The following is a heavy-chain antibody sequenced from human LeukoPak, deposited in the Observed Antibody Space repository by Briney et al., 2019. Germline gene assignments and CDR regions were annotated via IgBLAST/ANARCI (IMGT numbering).Heavy chain of an antibody. V-gene: IGHV3-21*01. CDR3: ARGPSGYHNT. CDR1: GFTFSSYS. Sequence: GGSLRLSCAASGFTFSSYSMNWVRQAPGKGLEWVSSISSSSSFIYYADSVKGRFTISRDNSKNTLYLQMNSLRAEDTAVYYCARGPSGYHNTGGQGTLVTVSS. CDR2: ISSSSSFI. D-gene: IGHD5-12*01. J-gene: IGHJ4*02.